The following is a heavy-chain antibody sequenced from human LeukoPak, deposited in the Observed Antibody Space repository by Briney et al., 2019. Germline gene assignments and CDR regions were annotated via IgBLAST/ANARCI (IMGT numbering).Heavy chain of an antibody. CDR1: GGSISSYY. CDR3: ARDLPYSSSSRGYYFDY. J-gene: IGHJ4*02. D-gene: IGHD6-6*01. V-gene: IGHV4-59*12. Sequence: PSETLSLTCTVSGGSISSYYWSWIRQPPGKGLEWIGYIYYSGSTNYNPSLKSRVTISVDTSKNQFSLKLSSVTAADTAVYYCARDLPYSSSSRGYYFDYWGQGTLVTVSS. CDR2: IYYSGST.